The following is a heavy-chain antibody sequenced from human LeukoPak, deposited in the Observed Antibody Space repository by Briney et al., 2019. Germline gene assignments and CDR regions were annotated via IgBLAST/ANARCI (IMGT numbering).Heavy chain of an antibody. D-gene: IGHD3-10*01. V-gene: IGHV3-66*02. CDR2: IYSGGST. CDR1: GFTVSSNY. J-gene: IGHJ4*02. CDR3: ARVRWFGELY. Sequence: GGSLRLSCAASGFTVSSNYMSWVRQAPGKGLEWVSVIYSGGSTYYADSVKGRLTIFRDNSKNTLYLQMNSLRAEDTAVYYCARVRWFGELYWGQGTLVTVSS.